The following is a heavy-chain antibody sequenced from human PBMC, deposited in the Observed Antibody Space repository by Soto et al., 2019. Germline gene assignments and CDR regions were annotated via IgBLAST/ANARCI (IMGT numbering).Heavy chain of an antibody. CDR1: GDSIRSGEQY. Sequence: NPSETLSLTCTVSGDSIRSGEQYWSWIRQPPGKGLEWIGYIYYSGSTYYNPSLKSRVTLSVDTSKNQFSLELTSVTAADTAVYFCARVDILTAYGRMDVWGQGTTVTVSS. J-gene: IGHJ6*02. D-gene: IGHD3-9*01. CDR2: IYYSGST. V-gene: IGHV4-30-4*01. CDR3: ARVDILTAYGRMDV.